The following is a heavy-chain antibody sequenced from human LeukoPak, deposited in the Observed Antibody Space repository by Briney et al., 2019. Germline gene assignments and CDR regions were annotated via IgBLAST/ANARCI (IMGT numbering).Heavy chain of an antibody. CDR1: GDSINSLDL. D-gene: IGHD3-22*01. CDR2: MYLSGTT. V-gene: IGHV4-4*02. J-gene: IGHJ4*02. CDR3: AGLVGRYSSGLYYYYFDY. Sequence: SETLSLTCTVSGDSINSLDLWSWVRQPPGKGLEWIGEMYLSGTTHSNPSVKSRVTISIDKSKNQFFLNLSSVSAADTAVYYCAGLVGRYSSGLYYYYFDYWGQGTLVTVSS.